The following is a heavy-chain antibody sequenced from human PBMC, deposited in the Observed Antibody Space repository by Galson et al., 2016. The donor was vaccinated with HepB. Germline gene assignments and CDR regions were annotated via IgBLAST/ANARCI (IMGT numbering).Heavy chain of an antibody. Sequence: SETLSLTCTVSGGSISSSSYYWGWIRQPPGKGLEWIGSIYYTGSTYYNPSLKSRVTMFIDTSKNQFSLKLSSVTAADTAVYYCASAPYNWHDVGFDSWGQGTLVTVSS. CDR1: GGSISSSSYY. CDR3: ASAPYNWHDVGFDS. V-gene: IGHV4-39*01. J-gene: IGHJ4*02. CDR2: IYYTGST. D-gene: IGHD1-1*01.